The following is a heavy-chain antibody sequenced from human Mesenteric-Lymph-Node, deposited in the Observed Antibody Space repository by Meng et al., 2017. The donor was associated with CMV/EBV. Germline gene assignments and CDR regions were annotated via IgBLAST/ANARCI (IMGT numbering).Heavy chain of an antibody. CDR3: ARGNLFFDS. V-gene: IGHV6-1*01. CDR2: TYYRSNWFR. J-gene: IGHJ4*02. CDR1: GDSVASNTAA. D-gene: IGHD2-21*01. Sequence: WTISGDSVASNTAAWGWFRRSPTRGLEWLGRTYYRSNWFRDYALSVRGRVIINPDTSKNHFSLHLNSVTPEDTAVYYCARGNLFFDSWGQGTLVTVSS.